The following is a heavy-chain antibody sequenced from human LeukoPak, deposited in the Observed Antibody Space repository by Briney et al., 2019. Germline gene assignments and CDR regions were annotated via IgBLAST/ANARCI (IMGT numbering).Heavy chain of an antibody. D-gene: IGHD5-12*01. CDR3: AAWDPGYPSDD. V-gene: IGHV4-31*03. J-gene: IGHJ4*02. CDR1: GGSISRGGYY. CDR2: ISYSGNT. Sequence: SQTLSLTCTVSGGSISRGGYYWSWIRQHPGKGLEWIGYISYSGNTYYNPSLKSRVTISVDTSKNQFSLNLSSVTAADTAVYYCAAWDPGYPSDDWGQGTLVTVSS.